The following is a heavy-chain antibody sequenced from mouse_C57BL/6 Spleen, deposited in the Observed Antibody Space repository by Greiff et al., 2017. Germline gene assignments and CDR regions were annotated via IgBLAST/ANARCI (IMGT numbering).Heavy chain of an antibody. CDR1: GYTFTSYW. V-gene: IGHV1-50*01. CDR3: AKRGGYYGSSYYFDY. D-gene: IGHD1-1*01. CDR2: IDPSDSYT. Sequence: QVQLQQPGAELVKPGASVKLSCKASGYTFTSYWMQWVKQRPGQGLEWIGEIDPSDSYTNYNQKFKGKATLTVDTSSSTAYMQLSSLTSEDSAVYYCAKRGGYYGSSYYFDYWGQGTTLTVSS. J-gene: IGHJ2*01.